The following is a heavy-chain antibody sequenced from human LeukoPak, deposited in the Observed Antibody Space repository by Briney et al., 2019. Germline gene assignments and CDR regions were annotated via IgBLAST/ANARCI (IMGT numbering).Heavy chain of an antibody. V-gene: IGHV3-21*01. CDR2: ISSSSSYI. D-gene: IGHD6-13*01. J-gene: IGHJ3*02. CDR3: ARDRSSSWGRGAFDI. Sequence: NSGGSLRLSCAASRFTFSTYSMNWVRQAPGKGLEWVSSISSSSSYIYYADSVKGRFTISRDNAKNSLYLQMNSLRAEDTAVYYCARDRSSSWGRGAFDIWGQGTMVTVSS. CDR1: RFTFSTYS.